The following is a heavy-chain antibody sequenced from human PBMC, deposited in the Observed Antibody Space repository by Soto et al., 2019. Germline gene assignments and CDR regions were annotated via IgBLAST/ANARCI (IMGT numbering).Heavy chain of an antibody. CDR2: ISAHNGNT. CDR3: ARGRYGDY. Sequence: QVHLVQSGAEVKKPGASVKVSCRGSGYAFTTYGITWVRQAPGQGLEWMGWISAHNGNTNYAQKLQGRVTVTRDTSTSTAYMELRSLRSDDTAVYYCARGRYGDYWGQGALVTVSS. V-gene: IGHV1-18*01. J-gene: IGHJ4*02. D-gene: IGHD1-1*01. CDR1: GYAFTTYG.